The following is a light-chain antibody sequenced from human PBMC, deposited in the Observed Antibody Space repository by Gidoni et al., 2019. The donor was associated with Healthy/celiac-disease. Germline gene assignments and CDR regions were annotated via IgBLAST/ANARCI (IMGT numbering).Light chain of an antibody. CDR2: GAS. CDR3: QQYGSSPLT. Sequence: EIVLTQSPGTLSLSPGERATLSCRASQSVSSSYLAWYQQKPGQAPRLLLYGASSMATGIPDRFSVSGSGTDFTLTISRLEPEDFAVYYCQQYGSSPLTFGGGTKVEIK. V-gene: IGKV3-20*01. CDR1: QSVSSSY. J-gene: IGKJ4*01.